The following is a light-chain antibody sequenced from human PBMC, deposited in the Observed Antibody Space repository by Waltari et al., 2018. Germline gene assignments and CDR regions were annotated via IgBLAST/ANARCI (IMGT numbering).Light chain of an antibody. CDR1: QSIRSF. Sequence: DIRLTQSPSSLSASAGDRVTINCRASQSIRSFLNWYQQKPGKAPKLLIYDTFNLQTGVPPRFSGSGSGTDFTLTINSLQPDDFATYYCQQSRDTPRTFGQGTKVEIK. CDR2: DTF. J-gene: IGKJ1*01. V-gene: IGKV1-39*01. CDR3: QQSRDTPRT.